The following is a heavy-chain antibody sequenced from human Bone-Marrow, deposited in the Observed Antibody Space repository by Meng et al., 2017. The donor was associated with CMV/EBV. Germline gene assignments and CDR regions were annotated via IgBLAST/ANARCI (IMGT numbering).Heavy chain of an antibody. Sequence: GESLKISCAASGFTFDDYGMSWVRQAPGKGLEWVSGINWNGGSTGYADSVKGRFTISRDNAKNSLYLQMNSLRAEDTALYHCARDLGYCGGDCYSGDPRGQGTLVTVSS. J-gene: IGHJ5*02. V-gene: IGHV3-20*01. CDR2: INWNGGST. CDR3: ARDLGYCGGDCYSGDP. CDR1: GFTFDDYG. D-gene: IGHD2-21*01.